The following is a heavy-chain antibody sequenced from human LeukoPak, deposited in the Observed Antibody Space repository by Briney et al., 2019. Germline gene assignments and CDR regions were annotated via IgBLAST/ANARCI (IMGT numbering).Heavy chain of an antibody. Sequence: SQTLSLTCTVSGDSISSDISYWSWIRQPAGKELEWIGRVSISGGTNYNPSLKSRVTISVNTSKNQVSLKLSSVTAADTAVYYCARNEHYDSWSGYLGYFDYWGQGTLVTVSS. V-gene: IGHV4-61*02. CDR3: ARNEHYDSWSGYLGYFDY. D-gene: IGHD3-3*01. CDR1: GDSISSDISY. J-gene: IGHJ4*02. CDR2: VSISGGT.